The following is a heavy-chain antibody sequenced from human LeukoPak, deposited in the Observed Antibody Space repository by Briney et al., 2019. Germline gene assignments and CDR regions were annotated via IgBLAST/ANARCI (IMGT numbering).Heavy chain of an antibody. J-gene: IGHJ4*02. CDR1: GYTFTSYG. Sequence: ASVKVSCKASGYTFTSYGISWVRQAPGQGLEWMEWISAYNGNTNYAQKLQGRVTMTTDTSTSTAYMELRSLRSDDTAVYYCAREYSSRQTIRRYDYWGQGTLVTVSS. V-gene: IGHV1-18*01. D-gene: IGHD6-13*01. CDR2: ISAYNGNT. CDR3: AREYSSRQTIRRYDY.